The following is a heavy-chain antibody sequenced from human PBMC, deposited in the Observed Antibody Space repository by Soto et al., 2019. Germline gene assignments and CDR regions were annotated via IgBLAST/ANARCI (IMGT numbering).Heavy chain of an antibody. CDR2: LNAYNGDT. D-gene: IGHD1-26*01. CDR3: ARWSAIVGGAEALDV. CDR1: GYTFINYG. V-gene: IGHV1-18*01. J-gene: IGHJ3*01. Sequence: QVQLVQSGAEVKKPGASVRVSCKTSGYTFINYGITRVRQAPGQGLEWMGWLNAYNGDTSSSEKLQDRLTLNTVTSTNTVYMVLRSLTSDDTAVYYCARWSAIVGGAEALDVWGQGTMVIVSS.